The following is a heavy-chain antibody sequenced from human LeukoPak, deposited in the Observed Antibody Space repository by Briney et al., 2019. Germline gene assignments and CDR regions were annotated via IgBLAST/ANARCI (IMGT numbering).Heavy chain of an antibody. J-gene: IGHJ4*02. CDR3: ARHKGTTPIIDY. D-gene: IGHD2/OR15-2a*01. V-gene: IGHV3-7*01. CDR2: IKQDGSEK. Sequence: GGSLRLSCAASGFTFSKYWMTWVRRAPGKGLEWVANIKQDGSEKYYVDSVKGRFTISRDNAKNSLYLQMNSLRAEDTAVYYCARHKGTTPIIDYWGQGTLVTVSS. CDR1: GFTFSKYW.